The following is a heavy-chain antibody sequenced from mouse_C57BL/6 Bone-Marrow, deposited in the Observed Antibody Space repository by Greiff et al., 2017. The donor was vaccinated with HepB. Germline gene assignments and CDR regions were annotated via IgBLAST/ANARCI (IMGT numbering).Heavy chain of an antibody. V-gene: IGHV5-17*01. J-gene: IGHJ3*01. Sequence: EVKLVESGGGLVKPGGSLKLSCAASGFTFSDYGMHWVRQDPEKGLEWVAYISSGSSTNYYADTVKGRFTISRDNAKNTLFLQMTSLRSEDTAMYYCARDGYKFAYWGQGTLVTVSA. CDR3: ARDGYKFAY. D-gene: IGHD2-3*01. CDR2: ISSGSSTN. CDR1: GFTFSDYG.